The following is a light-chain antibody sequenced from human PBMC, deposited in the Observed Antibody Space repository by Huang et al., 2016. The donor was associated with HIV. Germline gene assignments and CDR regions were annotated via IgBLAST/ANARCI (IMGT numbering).Light chain of an antibody. CDR2: GAS. V-gene: IGKV3-15*01. Sequence: IVMTQSPGTLSVSPGERATLSCRASQSVSSNLAWYQQKPGQAPKLLIYGASTRATGSPARFSGSGSGTDFTLTISTLQSEDCAVYYCQQYNDWPPMYTFGQGTKLESK. CDR3: QQYNDWPPMYT. CDR1: QSVSSN. J-gene: IGKJ2*01.